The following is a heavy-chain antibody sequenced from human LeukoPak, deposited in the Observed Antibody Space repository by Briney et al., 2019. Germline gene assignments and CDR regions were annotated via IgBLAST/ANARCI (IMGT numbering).Heavy chain of an antibody. CDR2: INWSGGST. CDR1: GFTFSSYS. CDR3: ARAPITSPFYFDY. V-gene: IGHV3-20*04. Sequence: GGSLRLSCAASGFTFSSYSMNWVRQAPGKGLEWVSGINWSGGSTGYADPLRGRFTISRDNAKNSLYLQMDSLRAEDTALYYCARAPITSPFYFDYWGQGTLVTVSS. J-gene: IGHJ4*02. D-gene: IGHD2-2*01.